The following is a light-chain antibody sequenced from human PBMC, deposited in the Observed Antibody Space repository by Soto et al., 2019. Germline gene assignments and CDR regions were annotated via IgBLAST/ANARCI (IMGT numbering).Light chain of an antibody. CDR3: QQYGSSPTT. Sequence: EIVLTQSPGTLSLSPGERATLSCRASQSVSSSYLVWYQQKPGQAPRLLIYAASSRATGIPDRFSASGSGTDFTLTISRLEPEDFAVYYCQQYGSSPTTFGQGTKVEIK. CDR2: AAS. V-gene: IGKV3-20*01. CDR1: QSVSSSY. J-gene: IGKJ1*01.